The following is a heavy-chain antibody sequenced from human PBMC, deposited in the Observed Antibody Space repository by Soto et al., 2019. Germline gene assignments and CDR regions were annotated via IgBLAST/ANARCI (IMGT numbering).Heavy chain of an antibody. CDR2: ISAYNGNT. CDR3: ARDWMTGYSSNDAFDI. D-gene: IGHD3-9*01. J-gene: IGHJ3*02. V-gene: IGHV1-18*01. CDR1: GYTFTSYG. Sequence: ASVKVSCKASGYTFTSYGISWVRQAPGQGLEWMGWISAYNGNTNYAQKLQGRVTMTTDTSTSTAYMELRSLRSDDTAVYYCARDWMTGYSSNDAFDIWGQGTMVTVSS.